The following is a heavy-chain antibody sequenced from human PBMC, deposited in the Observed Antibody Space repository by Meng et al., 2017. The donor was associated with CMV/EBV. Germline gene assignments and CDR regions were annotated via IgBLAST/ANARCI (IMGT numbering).Heavy chain of an antibody. D-gene: IGHD2-2*01. V-gene: IGHV5-51*01. J-gene: IGHJ5*02. CDR2: IYPGDSDT. CDR3: ARRMGSTSSSYWFDP. Sequence: GGSLRLSCKGSGYSFTSYWIGWVRQMPGKGLEWMGIIYPGDSDTRYSPSFQGQVTTSADKSISTAYLQWSSLKASDTAMYYCARRMGSTSSSYWFDPWGQGTLVTVSS. CDR1: GYSFTSYW.